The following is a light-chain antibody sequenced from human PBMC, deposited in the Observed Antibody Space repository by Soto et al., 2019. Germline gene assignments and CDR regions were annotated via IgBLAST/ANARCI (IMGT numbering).Light chain of an antibody. CDR2: AAS. CDR1: QSISSY. V-gene: IGKV1-33*01. J-gene: IGKJ5*01. Sequence: DIQMTQSPSSLSASVGARVPITCRASQSISSYLNWYQQKPGKAPKLLIYAASSLQSGVPSRFSGSGSGTDFTFTISSLQPEDIATYYCQQYDNLPITFGQGTRLEIK. CDR3: QQYDNLPIT.